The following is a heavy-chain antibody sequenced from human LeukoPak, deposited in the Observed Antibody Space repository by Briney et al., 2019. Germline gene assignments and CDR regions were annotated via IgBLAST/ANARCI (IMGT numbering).Heavy chain of an antibody. CDR1: GGSFSGYY. V-gene: IGHV4-34*01. D-gene: IGHD6-13*01. CDR3: AKFWYSSSWYIRCNRFDP. J-gene: IGHJ5*02. CDR2: INHSGST. Sequence: SETLSLTCAVYGGSFSGYYWSWIRQPPAKRLEWIGEINHSGSTNYNPSLKSRVTISVDTSKNQFSLKLSSLTAADTAVYYCAKFWYSSSWYIRCNRFDPWGQGTLVTVSS.